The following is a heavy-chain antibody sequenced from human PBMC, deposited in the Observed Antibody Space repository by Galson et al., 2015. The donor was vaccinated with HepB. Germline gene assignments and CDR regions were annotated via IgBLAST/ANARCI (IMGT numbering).Heavy chain of an antibody. J-gene: IGHJ4*02. D-gene: IGHD6-19*01. CDR3: ARDPRPPIAVAGTWSDY. Sequence: SVKVSCKASGGTFSSYAISWVRQAPGQGLEWMGGIIPIFGTANYAQKFQGRVTITADKSTSTAYMELSSLRSEDTAVYYCARDPRPPIAVAGTWSDYWGQGTLVTVSS. CDR2: IIPIFGTA. CDR1: GGTFSSYA. V-gene: IGHV1-69*06.